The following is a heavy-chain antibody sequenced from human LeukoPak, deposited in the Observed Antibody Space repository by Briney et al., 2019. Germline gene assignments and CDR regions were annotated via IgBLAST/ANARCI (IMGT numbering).Heavy chain of an antibody. Sequence: SPSETLSLTCTVSGGSISSYYWSWIRQPPGKGLEWIGYIYYSGSTNYNPSLKSRITLSVDTSKNQFSLKLSSVTAADTAVYYCARGTYYYGSGSSDAFDIWGQGTMVTVSS. CDR2: IYYSGST. J-gene: IGHJ3*02. CDR1: GGSISSYY. CDR3: ARGTYYYGSGSSDAFDI. D-gene: IGHD3-10*01. V-gene: IGHV4-59*01.